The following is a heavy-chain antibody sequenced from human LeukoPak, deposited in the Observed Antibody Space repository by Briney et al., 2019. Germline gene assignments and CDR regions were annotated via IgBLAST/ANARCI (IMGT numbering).Heavy chain of an antibody. V-gene: IGHV4-4*02. D-gene: IGHD3-3*01. J-gene: IGHJ4*02. CDR1: GGSVINTNW. Sequence: SVTLSLTCGVSGGSVINTNWWTWVRQPPGKGLEWIGEVHLDGRTNYNPSLESRLTMSVDVSENQVSLKLTSVTAADTAVYYCAREGGFYRPLDYSGQGTLVTVSS. CDR2: VHLDGRT. CDR3: AREGGFYRPLDY.